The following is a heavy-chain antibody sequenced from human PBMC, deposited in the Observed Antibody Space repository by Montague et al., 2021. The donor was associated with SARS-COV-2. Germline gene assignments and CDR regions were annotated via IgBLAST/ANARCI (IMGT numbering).Heavy chain of an antibody. Sequence: PALVKPTQTLTLTCTLSGVSLSTSGMRASWIRQPPGKALEWLARXDWDDDKFYSTSLKTRLTISKDTSKNQVVLTMTNMDPVDTATYYCARSYYDILTNYYDAFDIWGQGTMVTVSS. V-gene: IGHV2-70*04. CDR2: XDWDDDK. CDR1: GVSLSTSGMR. D-gene: IGHD3-9*01. J-gene: IGHJ3*02. CDR3: ARSYYDILTNYYDAFDI.